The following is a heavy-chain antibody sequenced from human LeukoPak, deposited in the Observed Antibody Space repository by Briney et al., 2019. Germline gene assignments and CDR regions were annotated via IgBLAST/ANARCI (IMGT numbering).Heavy chain of an antibody. CDR1: GGSISSGSYY. CDR2: IYTSGST. J-gene: IGHJ5*02. CDR3: ARDFRMSLQGFDP. Sequence: PSETLSLTCTVSGGSISSGSYYWSWIRQPAGKGLEWIGRIYTSGSTNYNPSLKSRVTMSVDTSKNQFSLKLSSVTAADTAVYYCARDFRMSLQGFDPWGQGTLVTVSS. V-gene: IGHV4-61*02. D-gene: IGHD3-10*01.